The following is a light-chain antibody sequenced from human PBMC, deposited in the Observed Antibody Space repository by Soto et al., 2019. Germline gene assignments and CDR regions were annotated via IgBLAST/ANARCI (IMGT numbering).Light chain of an antibody. V-gene: IGKV2-28*01. Sequence: EIVMTQSPLSLPVTPGEPASISCRSSQSLLHSNGHTFLTWYVQKPGQSPQLLIYLGSYRASGVPDRFSGTGSGTDFTLKISRVVAEDVGIYYCKQGLQVPLTFGGGTRVEI. CDR2: LGS. CDR3: KQGLQVPLT. J-gene: IGKJ4*01. CDR1: QSLLHSNGHTF.